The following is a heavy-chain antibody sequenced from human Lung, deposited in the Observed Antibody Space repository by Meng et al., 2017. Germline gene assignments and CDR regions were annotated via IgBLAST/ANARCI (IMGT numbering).Heavy chain of an antibody. CDR3: ARDEDISAAGKLFGDY. CDR1: GYTLAAYW. J-gene: IGHJ4*02. D-gene: IGHD6-13*01. CDR2: IDPNNDHT. Sequence: VQLVQSGPEVKKPGASVNLSCKPSGYTLAAYWIHWLRQAPGQGLEWMGRIDPNNDHTQYAQNFQGRVTMTSDTSISTVYMELNGLRSDDTAVYYCARDEDISAAGKLFGDYRGQGTLVTVSS. V-gene: IGHV1-2*06.